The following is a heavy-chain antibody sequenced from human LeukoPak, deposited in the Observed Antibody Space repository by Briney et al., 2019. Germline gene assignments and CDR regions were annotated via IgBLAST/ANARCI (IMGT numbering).Heavy chain of an antibody. J-gene: IGHJ4*02. D-gene: IGHD2-21*02. Sequence: GGSLRLSCAASGFTFSIYVMSWVRQAPGKGLEWVSYINHNAETIYYADSVKGRFTISRDNAKNVLYLQMNRLRDGDTAVYYCARDSDWAFDNWGQGTLVTVSS. CDR1: GFTFSIYV. CDR2: INHNAETI. V-gene: IGHV3-48*02. CDR3: ARDSDWAFDN.